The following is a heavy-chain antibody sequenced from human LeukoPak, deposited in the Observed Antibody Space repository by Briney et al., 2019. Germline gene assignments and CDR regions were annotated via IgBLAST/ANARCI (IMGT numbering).Heavy chain of an antibody. V-gene: IGHV3-30*04. D-gene: IGHD6-19*01. CDR3: ARASYSSGWYGTPNFDY. CDR1: GFTFSTYA. J-gene: IGHJ4*02. CDR2: ISSDGSDN. Sequence: GRSLRLSCAASGFTFSTYAMHWVRQAPGKGLEWVAVISSDGSDNYYADSVKGRFTISRDNSKNTLYLQMNSLRAEDTAVYYCARASYSSGWYGTPNFDYWGQGTLVTASS.